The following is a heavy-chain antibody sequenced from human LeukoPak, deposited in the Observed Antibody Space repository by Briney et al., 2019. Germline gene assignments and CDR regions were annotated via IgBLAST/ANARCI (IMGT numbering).Heavy chain of an antibody. CDR2: IRYDGSDK. J-gene: IGHJ4*02. CDR1: GFTLSTYG. Sequence: PGGTLRLSCVASGFTLSTYGIHRVRQAPGKGLKWVAVIRYDGSDKFYGDSVKGRFTTSRDNSKNTLYLQMSRQRVEDTAVYYCAKDLDCSGGTCHKAFDCWGQGTLVTVSS. D-gene: IGHD2-15*01. V-gene: IGHV3-30*02. CDR3: AKDLDCSGGTCHKAFDC.